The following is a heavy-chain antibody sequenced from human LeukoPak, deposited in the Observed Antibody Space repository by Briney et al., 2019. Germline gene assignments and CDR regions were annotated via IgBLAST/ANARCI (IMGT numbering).Heavy chain of an antibody. V-gene: IGHV4-61*02. CDR2: IYTSGST. Sequence: SQTLSLTCTVSGGSISSGSYYWSWLRQPAGKGLEWIGRIYTSGSTNYNPSLKSRVTISVDTSKNQFSLKLSSVTAADTAVYYCAGGAEGHNWFDPWGQGTLVTVSS. CDR3: AGGAEGHNWFDP. J-gene: IGHJ5*02. CDR1: GGSISSGSYY.